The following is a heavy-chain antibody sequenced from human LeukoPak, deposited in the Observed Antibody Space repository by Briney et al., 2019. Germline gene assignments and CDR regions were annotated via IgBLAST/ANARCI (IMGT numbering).Heavy chain of an antibody. J-gene: IGHJ4*02. Sequence: GGSLRLPCAASGFTVSSNYMSWVRQAPGKGLEWVSVIYSGGSTYYADSVKGRFTISRDNSKNTLYLQMNSLRAEDTAVYYCARATYYYDSSGYYVFYFDNWGQGTLVTVSS. CDR1: GFTVSSNY. V-gene: IGHV3-53*01. CDR3: ARATYYYDSSGYYVFYFDN. CDR2: IYSGGST. D-gene: IGHD3-22*01.